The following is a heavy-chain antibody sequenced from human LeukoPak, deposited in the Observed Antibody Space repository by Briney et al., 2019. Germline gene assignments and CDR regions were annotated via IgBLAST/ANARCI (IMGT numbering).Heavy chain of an antibody. V-gene: IGHV3-21*01. CDR1: GFTFSSYS. CDR2: INSGSSSI. CDR3: ARGPIPDY. Sequence: GGSLRLSCAASGFTFSSYSMNWVRQAPGKGLEWVSSINSGSSSIYYADSVKGRFTISRDNAKNLLYLQMNSLRAEDTAVYYCARGPIPDYWGQGTLVTVSS. J-gene: IGHJ4*02. D-gene: IGHD2-2*02.